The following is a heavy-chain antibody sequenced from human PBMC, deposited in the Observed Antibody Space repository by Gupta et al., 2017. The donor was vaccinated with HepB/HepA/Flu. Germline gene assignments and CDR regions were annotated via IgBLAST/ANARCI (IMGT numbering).Heavy chain of an antibody. J-gene: IGHJ4*02. D-gene: IGHD2-21*01. CDR1: GFTFSSYT. CDR3: ALWWGEVDFTVPFDY. V-gene: IGHV3-48*02. CDR2: ISRTSTTI. Sequence: EVQLVESGGGLVQPGGSLHLSCAASGFTFSSYTMNWVGQAPGKRLEWVSFISRTSTTIYYAGYVKGRVTISRDNAKNSLYLQLSSLRDEDTAVDYGALWWGEVDFTVPFDYWGQGALVTVSS.